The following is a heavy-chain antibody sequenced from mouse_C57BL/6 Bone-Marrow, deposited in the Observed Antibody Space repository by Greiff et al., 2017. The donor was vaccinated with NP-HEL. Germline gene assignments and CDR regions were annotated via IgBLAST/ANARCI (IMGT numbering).Heavy chain of an antibody. CDR2: ISDGGSYT. Sequence: EVKLEESGGGLVKPGGSLKLSCAASGFTFSSYAMSWVRQTPEKRLEWVATISDGGSYTYYPDNVKGRFTISRDNAKNNLYLQMSHLKSEDTAMYYCARDEAYYPRSWFAYWGQGTLVTVSA. CDR1: GFTFSSYA. J-gene: IGHJ3*01. CDR3: ARDEAYYPRSWFAY. V-gene: IGHV5-4*01. D-gene: IGHD1-1*02.